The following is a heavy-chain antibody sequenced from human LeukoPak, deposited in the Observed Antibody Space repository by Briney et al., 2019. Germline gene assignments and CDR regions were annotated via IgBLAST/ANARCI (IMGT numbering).Heavy chain of an antibody. CDR3: AGMTTVIRGRRFDS. CDR1: GYSVNSAYY. V-gene: IGHV4-38-2*01. J-gene: IGHJ4*02. Sequence: PSDPLSLTCAVSGYSVNSAYYWGWIRQPPGKGLEWIGNLFPDLTTEYNPSLKGRVTISLDTSNNLFSLRLTPVTAADMALYFCAGMTTVIRGRRFDSWGQGALVTVSS. CDR2: LFPDLTT. D-gene: IGHD4-23*01.